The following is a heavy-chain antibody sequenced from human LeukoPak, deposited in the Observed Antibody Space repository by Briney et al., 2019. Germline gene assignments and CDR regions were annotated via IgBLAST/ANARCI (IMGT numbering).Heavy chain of an antibody. D-gene: IGHD6-19*01. CDR1: GVSISSSNYY. V-gene: IGHV4-39*01. Sequence: SETLSLTCTVSGVSISSSNYYWGWIRQPPGKGLEWIGNIYYSGSAYYNPSLKSRVTISVDTSKNQFSLKLSSVTAADTAVYLCVKAVGAEWFDPWGQGTLVTVSS. CDR3: VKAVGAEWFDP. CDR2: IYYSGSA. J-gene: IGHJ5*02.